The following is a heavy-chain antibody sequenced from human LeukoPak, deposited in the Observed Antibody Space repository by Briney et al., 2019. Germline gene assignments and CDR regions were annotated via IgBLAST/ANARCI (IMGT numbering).Heavy chain of an antibody. Sequence: GGSLRLSCAASGFTFSSYEMNWVRQAPGKGLEGVAYITSSSSTKYYADSVKGRFTISRDNAKNSLYLKMNSLRAEDTAVYYCARELTNYYGSGNYANWFDPWGQGTLVTVSS. D-gene: IGHD3-10*01. CDR3: ARELTNYYGSGNYANWFDP. J-gene: IGHJ5*02. CDR1: GFTFSSYE. CDR2: ITSSSSTK. V-gene: IGHV3-48*03.